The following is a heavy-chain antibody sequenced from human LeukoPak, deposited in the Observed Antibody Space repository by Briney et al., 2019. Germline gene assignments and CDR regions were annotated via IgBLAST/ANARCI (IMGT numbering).Heavy chain of an antibody. J-gene: IGHJ6*03. CDR1: GFAFSRFA. Sequence: GGSLRLSCAGSGFAFSRFAMGWVRQSPGKGLEWLSTINGGGNTTFYSDSVKGRFTISRDNSKNTLYLHMDSLRPDDTARYYCTKELHVAVAVADYYYFYMDVWGRGTAVTVSS. D-gene: IGHD6-19*01. V-gene: IGHV3-23*01. CDR3: TKELHVAVAVADYYYFYMDV. CDR2: INGGGNTT.